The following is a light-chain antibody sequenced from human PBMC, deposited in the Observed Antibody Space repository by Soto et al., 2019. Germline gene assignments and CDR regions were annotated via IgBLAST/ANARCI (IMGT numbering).Light chain of an antibody. CDR2: DVN. Sequence: QSVLTQPASVSGSPGQSITISCTGTSSDIGAYNFVSWYQQHPGKAPKLMLYDVNIRPSGVSNRFSGSKSGNTASLTISGLKAEDEGDYYCTSWTTSTTMIFGGGTKVTVL. CDR1: SSDIGAYNF. CDR3: TSWTTSTTMI. V-gene: IGLV2-14*03. J-gene: IGLJ2*01.